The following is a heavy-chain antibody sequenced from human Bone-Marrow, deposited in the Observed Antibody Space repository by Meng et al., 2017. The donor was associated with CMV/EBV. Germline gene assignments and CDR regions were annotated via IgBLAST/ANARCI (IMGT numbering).Heavy chain of an antibody. CDR2: ISWNSGSI. CDR1: GFTFDDYA. CDR3: AKGFYSNYDVPFDY. Sequence: SLKISCAASGFTFDDYAMHWVRQGPGKGLEWVSGISWNSGSIGYADSVKGRFTISRDNAKNSLYLQLNSLRTEDMALYYCAKGFYSNYDVPFDYWGQGTRVTGSS. D-gene: IGHD4-11*01. J-gene: IGHJ4*02. V-gene: IGHV3-9*03.